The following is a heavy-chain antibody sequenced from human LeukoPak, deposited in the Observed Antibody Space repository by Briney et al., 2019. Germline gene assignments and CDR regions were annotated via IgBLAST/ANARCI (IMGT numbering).Heavy chain of an antibody. J-gene: IGHJ3*01. CDR2: IPYDGSNK. D-gene: IGHD6-6*01. V-gene: IGHV3-30-3*01. CDR1: GLTFSSYD. Sequence: GGSLRLSCTTSGLTFSSYDMNWVRQTPGKGLEWVALIPYDGSNKYYADSVKGRFTISRDNSNNTLFLHMNSLRAEDTALYYCAKVRGAPRPAAFNLWGQGTMVIVSS. CDR3: AKVRGAPRPAAFNL.